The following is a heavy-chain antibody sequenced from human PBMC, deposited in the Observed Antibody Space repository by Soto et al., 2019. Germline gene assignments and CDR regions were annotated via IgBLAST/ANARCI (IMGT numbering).Heavy chain of an antibody. CDR1: GGTFSSYA. J-gene: IGHJ3*01. CDR2: IIPIFGTA. CDR3: ARHSSVDNWNGEWA. D-gene: IGHD1-20*01. V-gene: IGHV1-69*13. Sequence: SVKVSCKASGGTFSSYAISWVRQAPGQGLEWMGGIIPIFGTANYAQKFQGRVTITADESTSTAYMELSSLRSEDTAVYYCARHSSVDNWNGEWAWGQGTMVTVSS.